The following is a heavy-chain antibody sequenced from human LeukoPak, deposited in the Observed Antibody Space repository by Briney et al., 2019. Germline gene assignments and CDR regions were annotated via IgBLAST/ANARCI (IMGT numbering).Heavy chain of an antibody. CDR3: AREVLPAAIGDWFDP. D-gene: IGHD2-2*02. Sequence: GGSLRLSCAASGFTFSSYWMSWVRQAPGKGLEWVANIRQDGSENYYVDSVKGRFTISRDNATNSLYMQMNSLRAEDTAVYYCAREVLPAAIGDWFDPWGQGTLVTVSS. CDR1: GFTFSSYW. CDR2: IRQDGSEN. J-gene: IGHJ5*02. V-gene: IGHV3-7*03.